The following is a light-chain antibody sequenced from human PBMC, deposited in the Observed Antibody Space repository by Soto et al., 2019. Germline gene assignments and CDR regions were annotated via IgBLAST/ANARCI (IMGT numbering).Light chain of an antibody. CDR1: SSDFGSYKF. V-gene: IGLV2-23*01. CDR3: FSFKSTNTHV. Sequence: QSVLTQPASVSGSPGQSVTISCTGTSSDFGSYKFFSWYQHHPGKVPKVIIYETRKRPSGVSDRFSCSTSGNTASLTISVRQAEDEADYYGFSFKSTNTHVFGSGTKLTVL. CDR2: ETR. J-gene: IGLJ1*01.